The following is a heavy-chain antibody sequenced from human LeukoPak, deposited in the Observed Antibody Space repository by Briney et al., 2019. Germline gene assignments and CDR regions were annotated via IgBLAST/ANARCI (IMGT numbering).Heavy chain of an antibody. V-gene: IGHV5-51*01. D-gene: IGHD5-12*01. J-gene: IGHJ4*02. CDR2: IYPADSDT. Sequence: GESLKISCKGSGYSFTNYWIGWVRQMPGKGLEWMGIIYPADSDTRYSPSFQGQATISADKSINTAYLQWSSLKASDSAMYYCGRPGYSGYEFDYWGQGTLVTVSS. CDR3: GRPGYSGYEFDY. CDR1: GYSFTNYW.